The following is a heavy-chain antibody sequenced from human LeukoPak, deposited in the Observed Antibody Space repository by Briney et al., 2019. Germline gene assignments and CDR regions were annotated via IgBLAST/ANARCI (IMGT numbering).Heavy chain of an antibody. V-gene: IGHV4-34*01. CDR1: GGSFSGYY. D-gene: IGHD6-6*01. Sequence: SETLSLTCAVYGGSFSGYYWSWIRQPPGKGLEWIGEINHSGSTNYNPSLKSRVTISVDTSKNQFSLKLSSVTAADTAVYYCARGRGAARLGYWGQGTLVTASS. CDR2: INHSGST. CDR3: ARGRGAARLGY. J-gene: IGHJ4*02.